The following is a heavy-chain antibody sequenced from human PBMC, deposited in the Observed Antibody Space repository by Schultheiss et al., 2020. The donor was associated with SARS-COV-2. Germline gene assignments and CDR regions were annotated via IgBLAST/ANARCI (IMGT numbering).Heavy chain of an antibody. J-gene: IGHJ5*02. V-gene: IGHV3-30*07. CDR2: ISYDGSNK. CDR1: GFTFSSYA. D-gene: IGHD6-19*01. Sequence: GGSLRLSCAASGFTFSSYAMSWVRQAPGKGLEWVAVISYDGSNKYYADSVKGRFTISRDNSKNTLYLQMNSLRAEDTAVYYCARDGGSGGSGWYGWFDPWGQGTLVTVSS. CDR3: ARDGGSGGSGWYGWFDP.